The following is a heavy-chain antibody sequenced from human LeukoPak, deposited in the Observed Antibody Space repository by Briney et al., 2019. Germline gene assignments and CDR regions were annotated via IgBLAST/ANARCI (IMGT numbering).Heavy chain of an antibody. Sequence: PGGSLRLSCAASGFTLSSYWMSWVRQAPGKGLEWIGYIYGSGRTNYNPSLKSRVTMSVDTSKSQFSLRLSSVTAADTAVYYCVLSPNQDFFDYWGQGPLVTVSS. CDR3: VLSPNQDFFDY. J-gene: IGHJ4*02. V-gene: IGHV4-4*09. CDR2: IYGSGRT. CDR1: GFTLSSYW.